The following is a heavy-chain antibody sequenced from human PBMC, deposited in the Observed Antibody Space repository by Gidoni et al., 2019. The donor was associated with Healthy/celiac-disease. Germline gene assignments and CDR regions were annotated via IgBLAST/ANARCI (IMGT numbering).Heavy chain of an antibody. D-gene: IGHD3-10*01. J-gene: IGHJ6*02. CDR1: GGTFSSYA. Sequence: QVQLVQSGAEVKKPGSSVKVSCKASGGTFSSYAISWVRQAPGQGLEWMGGIIPILGTANYAQKFQGRVTITADESTSTAYMELSSLRSEDTAVYYCARAPVPVVQGVMGYYYGMDVWGQGTTVTVSS. CDR3: ARAPVPVVQGVMGYYYGMDV. CDR2: IIPILGTA. V-gene: IGHV1-69*01.